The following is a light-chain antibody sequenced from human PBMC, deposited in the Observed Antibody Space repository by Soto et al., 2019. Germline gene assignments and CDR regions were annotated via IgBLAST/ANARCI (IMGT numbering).Light chain of an antibody. CDR2: AAS. CDR3: QQPPRPPGT. J-gene: IGKJ1*01. V-gene: IGKV1-39*01. CDR1: QSISSY. Sequence: YRASQSISSYLNWYQQKPGKAPKLLIYAASSLQSGVPSRFSGSGSGTEFTLTISSLEPHYLAIYYCQQPPRPPGTFGQGTKVDIK.